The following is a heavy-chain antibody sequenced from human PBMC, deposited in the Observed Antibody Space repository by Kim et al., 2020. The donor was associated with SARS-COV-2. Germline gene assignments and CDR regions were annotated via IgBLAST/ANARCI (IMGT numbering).Heavy chain of an antibody. V-gene: IGHV3-9*01. Sequence: GGSLRLSCAASGFTFDDYAMHWVRQAPGKGLEWVSGISWNSGSIGYADSVKGRFTISRDNAKNSLYLQMNSLRAEDTALYYCAKDIGIVVAAAGIEGAFDIWGQGTMVTVSS. D-gene: IGHD6-13*01. CDR2: ISWNSGSI. CDR1: GFTFDDYA. CDR3: AKDIGIVVAAAGIEGAFDI. J-gene: IGHJ3*02.